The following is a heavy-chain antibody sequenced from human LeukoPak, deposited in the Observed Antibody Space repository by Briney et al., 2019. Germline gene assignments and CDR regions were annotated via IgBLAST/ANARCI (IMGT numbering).Heavy chain of an antibody. V-gene: IGHV4-59*01. J-gene: IGHJ4*02. D-gene: IGHD4-23*01. CDR3: VRAASPLRGNSPADI. CDR2: VYETGST. Sequence: SETLSLTCTVSGDSISVYYWGWIRQPLGKGLEWIGYVYETGSTVYSPSLKSRVTMSIDTAKKEFSLSLSSVTSEDTAVYYWVRAASPLRGNSPADIWGQGTLVTVSS. CDR1: GDSISVYY.